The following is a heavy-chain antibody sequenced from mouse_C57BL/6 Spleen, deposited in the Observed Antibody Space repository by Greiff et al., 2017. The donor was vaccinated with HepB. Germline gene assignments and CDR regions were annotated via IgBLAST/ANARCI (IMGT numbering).Heavy chain of an antibody. CDR1: GFTFSSYG. D-gene: IGHD1-1*01. CDR3: ASDYYGSSQSQFDY. V-gene: IGHV5-6*01. Sequence: EVQGVESGGDLVKPGGSLKLSCAASGFTFSSYGMSWVRQTPDKRLEWVATISSGGSYTYYPDSVKGRFTISRDNAKNTLYLQMSSLKPEDTAMYYCASDYYGSSQSQFDYWGQGTTLTVSS. J-gene: IGHJ2*01. CDR2: ISSGGSYT.